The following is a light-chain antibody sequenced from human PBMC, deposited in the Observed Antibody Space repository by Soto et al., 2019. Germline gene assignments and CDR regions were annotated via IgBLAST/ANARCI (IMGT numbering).Light chain of an antibody. J-gene: IGKJ4*01. CDR2: DAS. CDR3: QQYNNWPPLT. V-gene: IGKV3-15*01. CDR1: QSVSSS. Sequence: EIVMTQSPATLSVSPGDRATLSCRASQSVSSSLAWYQQIPGQAPRLLIYDASTRATGIPARFXGSGXGTXXXXXXXXXXSEDFAVXYCQQYNNWPPLTFGGGTKVELK.